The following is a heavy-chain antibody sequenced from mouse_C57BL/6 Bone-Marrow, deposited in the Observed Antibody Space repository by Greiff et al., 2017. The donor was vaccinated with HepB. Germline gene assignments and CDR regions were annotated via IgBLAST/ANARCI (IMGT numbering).Heavy chain of an antibody. Sequence: VQLQQPGAELVRPGASVKLSCTASGFNIKDDYMHWVKQRPEQGLEWIGWIDPENGDTEYASKFQGKATITAETSSNKAYLQLSSLTSEDTAVYYCTTAYYGSSYDYWGQGTTLTVSS. CDR2: IDPENGDT. D-gene: IGHD1-1*01. V-gene: IGHV14-4*01. CDR3: TTAYYGSSYDY. CDR1: GFNIKDDY. J-gene: IGHJ2*01.